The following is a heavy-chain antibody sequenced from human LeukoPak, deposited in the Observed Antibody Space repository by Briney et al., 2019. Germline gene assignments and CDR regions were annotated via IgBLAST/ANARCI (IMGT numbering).Heavy chain of an antibody. J-gene: IGHJ4*02. CDR3: ARVNSSSSSFDY. CDR2: ISTSASTI. CDR1: GFTFSDYY. D-gene: IGHD6-6*01. V-gene: IGHV3-11*04. Sequence: GGSLRLSCAASGFTFSDYYMSWIRQAPGKGLDWISYISTSASTIFYADSVKGRFTISRDNAKNSLYLQMNSLRAEDTAVYYCARVNSSSSSFDYWGQGTLVTVSS.